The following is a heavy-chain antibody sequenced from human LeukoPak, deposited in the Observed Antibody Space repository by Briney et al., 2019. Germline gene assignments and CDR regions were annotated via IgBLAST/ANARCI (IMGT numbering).Heavy chain of an antibody. CDR1: GGSISSYY. D-gene: IGHD3-22*01. J-gene: IGHJ3*02. Sequence: SETLSLTCTVSGGSISSYYWSRIRQPPGKGLEWIGYIYYSGSTNYNPSLKSRVTISVDTSKNQFSLKLSSVTAADTAVYYCVRQVYDSSGYYSAFDIWGQGTMVTVSS. CDR3: VRQVYDSSGYYSAFDI. CDR2: IYYSGST. V-gene: IGHV4-59*08.